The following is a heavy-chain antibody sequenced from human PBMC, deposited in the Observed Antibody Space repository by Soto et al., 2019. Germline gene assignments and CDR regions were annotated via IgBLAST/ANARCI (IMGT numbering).Heavy chain of an antibody. Sequence: EVQLLESGGGLVQPGGSLRLSRAASGFSFRNYAMSWVRQAPGKGLEWISTLTGSSSNIYYADSVKGRFAISRDNSRNTLYLQMNSLTAEDTAVYYCANGRATYGLLTHDYWGQGTLVTVSS. CDR2: LTGSSSNI. CDR3: ANGRATYGLLTHDY. J-gene: IGHJ4*02. CDR1: GFSFRNYA. V-gene: IGHV3-23*01. D-gene: IGHD3-10*01.